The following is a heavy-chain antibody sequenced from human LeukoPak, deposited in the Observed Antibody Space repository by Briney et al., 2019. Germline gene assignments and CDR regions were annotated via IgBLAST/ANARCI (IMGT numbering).Heavy chain of an antibody. V-gene: IGHV3-11*01. CDR2: ISRSGSSI. J-gene: IGHJ4*02. Sequence: GGYLRLSCAASGFTFSDYYMSWIRQAPGKGLEWVSYISRSGSSIDYADSVKGRFTISRDNVKNSLYLQMHSLRAEDTAVYYCARDRIVGATWNDYWGQGTLVTVSS. CDR3: ARDRIVGATWNDY. CDR1: GFTFSDYY. D-gene: IGHD1-26*01.